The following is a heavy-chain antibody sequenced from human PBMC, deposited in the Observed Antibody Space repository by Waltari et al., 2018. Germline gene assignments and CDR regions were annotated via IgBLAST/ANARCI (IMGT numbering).Heavy chain of an antibody. D-gene: IGHD3-10*01. J-gene: IGHJ6*03. CDR2: IYPGATP. CDR1: GGSIISYY. V-gene: IGHV4-4*07. CDR3: ARIYGSGTFIYMDV. Sequence: QVQLQASGPGLVKPSDTLSLTFTVSGGSIISYYWSWIRQPAGKGLEWIGRIYPGATPYYNPSLQTRIMMSVDTSQNQFSLKLSSVTAADTAVYYCARIYGSGTFIYMDVWGKGTTVTVSS.